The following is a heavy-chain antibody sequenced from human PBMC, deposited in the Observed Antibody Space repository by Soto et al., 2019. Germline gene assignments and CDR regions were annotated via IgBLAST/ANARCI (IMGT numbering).Heavy chain of an antibody. J-gene: IGHJ6*02. V-gene: IGHV3-66*01. CDR1: GFTVSSNY. CDR2: IYSGGST. Sequence: GGSLRLSCAASGFTVSSNYMSWVRQAPGKGLEWVSVIYSGGSTYYADSVKGRFTISRDNSKNTLYLQMNSLRAEDTAVYYCARVGSSSTYGMDVWGQGTTVTVSS. CDR3: ARVGSSSTYGMDV. D-gene: IGHD6-13*01.